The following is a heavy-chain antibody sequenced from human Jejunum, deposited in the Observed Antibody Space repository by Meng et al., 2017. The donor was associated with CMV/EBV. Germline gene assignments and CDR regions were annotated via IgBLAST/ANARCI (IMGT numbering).Heavy chain of an antibody. V-gene: IGHV3-11*01. CDR2: ISSSGSTI. CDR1: GLTVRDYY. Sequence: GAASGLTVRDYYMSWIRQAPGKGLEWVSYISSSGSTIYYADSVKGRFTISRDNAKNSLYLQMNTLRPDDTAVYYCARARGSGRGVWGQGTTVTVSS. J-gene: IGHJ6*02. CDR3: ARARGSGRGV. D-gene: IGHD3-10*01.